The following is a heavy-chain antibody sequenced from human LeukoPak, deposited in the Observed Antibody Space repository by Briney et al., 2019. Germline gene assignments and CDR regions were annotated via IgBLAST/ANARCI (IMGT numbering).Heavy chain of an antibody. D-gene: IGHD3-22*01. J-gene: IGHJ4*02. CDR1: GFTFSSYW. CDR2: IIGSGGTA. V-gene: IGHV3-23*01. Sequence: GGSLRLSCAASGFTFSSYWMHWVRQAPGKGLEWVSAIIGSGGTAYYADSVKGRFTISRDNSKNTLYLQMNSLRAEDTAVYYCAKKGYYDGSGYYMYYFDHWGQGTLVTVSS. CDR3: AKKGYYDGSGYYMYYFDH.